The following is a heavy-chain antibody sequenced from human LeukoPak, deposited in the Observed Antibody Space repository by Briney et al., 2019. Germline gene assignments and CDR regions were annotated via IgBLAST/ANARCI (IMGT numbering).Heavy chain of an antibody. D-gene: IGHD6-19*01. CDR2: IYYSGST. CDR3: ARSTGYSSARYDAFDI. CDR1: GGSISSDSYY. V-gene: IGHV4-39*07. Sequence: PSETLSLTCTVSGGSISSDSYYWGWIRQPPGKGLEWIGSIYYSGSTYYNPSLKSRVTISVDTSKNQFSLKLSSVTAADTAVCYCARSTGYSSARYDAFDIWGQGTMVTVSS. J-gene: IGHJ3*02.